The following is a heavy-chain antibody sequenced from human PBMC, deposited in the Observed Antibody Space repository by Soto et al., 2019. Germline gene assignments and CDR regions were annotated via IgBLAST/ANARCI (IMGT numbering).Heavy chain of an antibody. CDR1: GYTFTSYG. Sequence: QVQLVQSGAEVKKPGASVKVSCKASGYTFTSYGLSWVRQAPGQGLEWMGRISAYNYNTNYAQKLQGRVTMTTDTYTSTAYMELRILRSDDTAVYYCARVVGALGHWFDPWGQGTLVTVSS. D-gene: IGHD1-26*01. V-gene: IGHV1-18*01. CDR2: ISAYNYNT. J-gene: IGHJ5*02. CDR3: ARVVGALGHWFDP.